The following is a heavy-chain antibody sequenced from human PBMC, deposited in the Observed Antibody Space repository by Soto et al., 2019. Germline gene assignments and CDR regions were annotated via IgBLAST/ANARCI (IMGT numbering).Heavy chain of an antibody. D-gene: IGHD3-22*01. V-gene: IGHV3-30-3*01. CDR1: GFTFSSYA. Sequence: GGSLRLSCAASGFTFSSYAMHWVRQAPGKGLEWVAVISYDGSNKNHADTVKGRFTISRDNSKNTVYLQMNSLRAEDTAVYYCARDRVESGYPEYFQHWGQGTLVTVSS. CDR3: ARDRVESGYPEYFQH. CDR2: ISYDGSNK. J-gene: IGHJ1*01.